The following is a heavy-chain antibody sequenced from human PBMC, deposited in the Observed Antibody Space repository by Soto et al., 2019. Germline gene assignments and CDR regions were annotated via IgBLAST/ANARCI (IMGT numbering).Heavy chain of an antibody. J-gene: IGHJ4*02. V-gene: IGHV3-9*01. CDR2: ISWNSGSI. CDR1: GFTFDDYA. Sequence: SLRLSCAASGFTFDDYAMHWVRQAPGKGLEWVSGISWNSGSIGYADSVKGRFTISRDNAKNSLYLQMNSLRAEDTALYYCAKDMENWNFMGFDYWGQGTLVTVS. D-gene: IGHD1-7*01. CDR3: AKDMENWNFMGFDY.